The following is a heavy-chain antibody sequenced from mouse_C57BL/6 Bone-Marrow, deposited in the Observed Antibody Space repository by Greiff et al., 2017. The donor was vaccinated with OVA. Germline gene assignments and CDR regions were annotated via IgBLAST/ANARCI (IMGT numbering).Heavy chain of an antibody. V-gene: IGHV2-9-1*01. CDR1: GFSLTSYA. CDR3: ALGSIFAY. Sequence: QVQLKESGPGLVAPSQSLSITCTVSGFSLTSYAISWVRQPPGKGLEWLGVIWTGGGTHYNSALKSRLSISKDNSKSQVFLKMNSLQTDDTARYYFALGSIFAYWGQGTLVTVSA. CDR2: IWTGGGT. D-gene: IGHD1-1*01. J-gene: IGHJ3*01.